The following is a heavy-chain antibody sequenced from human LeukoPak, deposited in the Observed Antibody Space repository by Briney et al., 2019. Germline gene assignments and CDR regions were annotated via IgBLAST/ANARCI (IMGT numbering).Heavy chain of an antibody. CDR1: GDSFSSHY. Sequence: PSETLSLTRTVSGDSFSSHYWTWIRQPPGKGLEWIGYISYIGSTNYSPSLKSRVTISIDTSKNQFSLKLTSVTAADTAVYYCARDLVTVTKGFDIWGQGTMVSVSS. J-gene: IGHJ3*02. CDR3: ARDLVTVTKGFDI. V-gene: IGHV4-59*11. CDR2: ISYIGST. D-gene: IGHD4-17*01.